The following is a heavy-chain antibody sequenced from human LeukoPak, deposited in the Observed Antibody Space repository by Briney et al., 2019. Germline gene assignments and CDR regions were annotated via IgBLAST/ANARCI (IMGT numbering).Heavy chain of an antibody. V-gene: IGHV3-74*01. J-gene: IGHJ5*02. CDR3: ARGGVPAAQDS. D-gene: IGHD6-13*01. Sequence: GGSLRLSCTVSGFVFRNYYMHWVRQSPGKGLVWVAHINGDGSSTSHADSVKGRFTISRDNAKSTLYLQMNSLRAGDTAVYYCARGGVPAAQDSWGQGTLVTVSS. CDR2: INGDGSST. CDR1: GFVFRNYY.